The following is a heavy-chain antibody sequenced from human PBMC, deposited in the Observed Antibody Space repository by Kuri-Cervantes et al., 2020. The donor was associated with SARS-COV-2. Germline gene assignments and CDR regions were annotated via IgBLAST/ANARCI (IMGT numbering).Heavy chain of an antibody. CDR1: GGSISSGSYY. D-gene: IGHD3/OR15-3a*01. CDR3: ARFFDFPAGSLDSKSEYFQH. J-gene: IGHJ1*01. CDR2: IYYSGST. Sequence: SETLSLTCTVSGGSISSGSYYWSWIRQPAGKGLEWIGSIYYSGSTYYNPSLKSRVTISVDTSKNQFSLKLSSVTAADTAVYYCARFFDFPAGSLDSKSEYFQHWGQGTLVTVSS. V-gene: IGHV4-39*01.